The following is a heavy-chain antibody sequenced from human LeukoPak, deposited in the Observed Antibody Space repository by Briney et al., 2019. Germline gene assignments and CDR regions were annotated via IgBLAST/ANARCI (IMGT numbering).Heavy chain of an antibody. J-gene: IGHJ4*02. D-gene: IGHD2-21*01. CDR2: IYENGGTT. CDR3: AKDFRIGYSAHFDY. Sequence: GGSLRLSCVGSGYTFRSHAMSWVRQAPEKGLEFVSGIYENGGTTYYADSVKGRFSISRDNSKNTLYLQMDSLRGEDTAVYYCAKDFRIGYSAHFDYWGQGALVTVSS. V-gene: IGHV3-23*01. CDR1: GYTFRSHA.